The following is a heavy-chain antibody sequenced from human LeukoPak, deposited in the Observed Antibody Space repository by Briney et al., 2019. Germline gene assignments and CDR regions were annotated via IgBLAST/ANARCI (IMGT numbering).Heavy chain of an antibody. V-gene: IGHV1-2*02. Sequence: ASVKVSCKASGYTFTGYYMHWGRQAPGQGREWMGWINPNSGGTNYAQKFQGRVTMTRDTSISTAYMELSRLRSDDTAVYYCARARREYGSGSYPYYFDYWGQGTLVTVSS. CDR1: GYTFTGYY. CDR3: ARARREYGSGSYPYYFDY. D-gene: IGHD3-10*01. CDR2: INPNSGGT. J-gene: IGHJ4*02.